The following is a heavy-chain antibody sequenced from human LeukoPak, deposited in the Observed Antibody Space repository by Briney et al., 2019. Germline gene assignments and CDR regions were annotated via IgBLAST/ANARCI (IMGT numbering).Heavy chain of an antibody. CDR3: ASQHSYYDFWSGYHDAFDI. CDR2: ISAYNGNT. Sequence: ASVKVSCKASGYTFTSYDINWVRQAPGQGLEWMGWISAYNGNTNYAQKLQGRVTMTTDTSTSTAYMELRSLRSDDTAVYYCASQHSYYDFWSGYHDAFDIWGQGTMVTVSS. J-gene: IGHJ3*02. D-gene: IGHD3-3*01. CDR1: GYTFTSYD. V-gene: IGHV1-18*01.